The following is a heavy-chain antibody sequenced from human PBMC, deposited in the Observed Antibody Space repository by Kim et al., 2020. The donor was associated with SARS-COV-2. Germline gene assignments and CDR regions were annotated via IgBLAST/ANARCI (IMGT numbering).Heavy chain of an antibody. Sequence: ASVKVSCKASGYTFTTYDINWVRQAPGQGLEWMGWMNPNSGNTGYARKFQGRVTMTRDTSTSTAYMELSSLTSEDTAVYYCARYLWVGVLFSWFDPWGQG. CDR3: ARYLWVGVLFSWFDP. D-gene: IGHD3-10*01. CDR1: GYTFTTYD. V-gene: IGHV1-8*01. J-gene: IGHJ5*02. CDR2: MNPNSGNT.